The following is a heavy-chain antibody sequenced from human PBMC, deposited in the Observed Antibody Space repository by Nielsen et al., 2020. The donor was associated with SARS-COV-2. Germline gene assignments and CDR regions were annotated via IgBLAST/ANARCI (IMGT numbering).Heavy chain of an antibody. CDR3: ARGGWRDPYYGMDV. V-gene: IGHV4-39*07. CDR1: GGSISSSSYY. CDR2: IYYSGST. D-gene: IGHD2-15*01. J-gene: IGHJ6*02. Sequence: SETLSLTCTVSGGSISSSSYYWGWIRQPPGKGLEWIGSIYYSGSTYYNPSLKSRVTISVDTSKNQFSLKLSSVTAADTAVYYCARGGWRDPYYGMDVWGQGTTVTVSS.